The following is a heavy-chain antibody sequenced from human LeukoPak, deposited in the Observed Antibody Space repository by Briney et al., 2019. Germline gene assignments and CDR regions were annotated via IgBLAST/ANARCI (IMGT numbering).Heavy chain of an antibody. Sequence: ASVKVSCKVSGYTLTELSMHWVRQAPGKGLEWMGGFDPEDGETVYAQKFQGRLTMTEDTSTDTAYMELSSLRSEDTAVYYCATGILTGYGYWGQGTLVTVSS. CDR2: FDPEDGET. J-gene: IGHJ4*02. CDR1: GYTLTELS. V-gene: IGHV1-24*01. CDR3: ATGILTGYGY. D-gene: IGHD3-9*01.